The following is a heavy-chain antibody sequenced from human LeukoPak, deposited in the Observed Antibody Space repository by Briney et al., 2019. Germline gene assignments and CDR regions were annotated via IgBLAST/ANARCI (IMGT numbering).Heavy chain of an antibody. Sequence: PGGSLRLSCAASGFTFSSYAMSWVRQAPGKGLEWVSGISGTGGSTYYADSVKGRFTISRDNSKNTLYLQMNSLRAEDTAVYYCTKQYIGSDYWGQGTPVTVSS. D-gene: IGHD5-18*01. CDR2: ISGTGGST. J-gene: IGHJ4*02. CDR1: GFTFSSYA. CDR3: TKQYIGSDY. V-gene: IGHV3-23*01.